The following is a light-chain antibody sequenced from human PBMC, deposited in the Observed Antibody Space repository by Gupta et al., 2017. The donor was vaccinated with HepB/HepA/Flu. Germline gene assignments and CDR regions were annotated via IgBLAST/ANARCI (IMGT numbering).Light chain of an antibody. V-gene: IGKV1-39*01. CDR1: QSISSY. J-gene: IGKJ1*01. CDR2: AAS. Sequence: DIYMPQSPSSLSASVGDRVTITCRASQSISSYLNWYQQKPGKAPKLLIYAASSLQSGVPSRFSGSGSGTDFTLTISRLQPEDFATYYCQQSYSTPPAFGQGTKVEIK. CDR3: QQSYSTPPA.